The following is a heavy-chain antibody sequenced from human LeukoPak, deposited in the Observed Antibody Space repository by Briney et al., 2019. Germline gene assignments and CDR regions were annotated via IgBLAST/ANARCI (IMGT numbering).Heavy chain of an antibody. J-gene: IGHJ4*02. CDR1: GFTFSSYA. CDR2: ISGSGGST. V-gene: IGHV3-23*01. Sequence: PGGSLRLSCAASGFTFSSYAMSWVRQAPGKGLEWVSAISGSGGSTYYADSVKGRFTISRDNSKNTLYLQMNSLRAEDTAVYYWAKDGSRVDYYGSGSPGWYFDYWGQGTLVTVSS. D-gene: IGHD3-10*01. CDR3: AKDGSRVDYYGSGSPGWYFDY.